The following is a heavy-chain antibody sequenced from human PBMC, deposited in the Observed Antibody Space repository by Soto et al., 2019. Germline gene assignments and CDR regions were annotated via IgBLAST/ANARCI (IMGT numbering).Heavy chain of an antibody. CDR1: GGSISSGGYS. CDR2: TYQSGSA. J-gene: IGHJ4*02. Sequence: SETLSLTCTVSGGSISSGGYSWTWIRQSPGKGLEWIGYTYQSGSAYYNPSLKSRVTISVDRSKSQFSLKVNSMTAADTAVYYCARYRREAVAGYTLDNWGQGILVTVSS. CDR3: ARYRREAVAGYTLDN. D-gene: IGHD6-13*01. V-gene: IGHV4-30-2*06.